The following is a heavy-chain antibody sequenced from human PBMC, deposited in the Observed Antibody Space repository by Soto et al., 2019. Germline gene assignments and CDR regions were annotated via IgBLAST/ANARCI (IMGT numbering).Heavy chain of an antibody. V-gene: IGHV3-30-3*01. D-gene: IGHD2-15*01. CDR1: GFTFSSYA. CDR2: ISYDGSNK. Sequence: GGSLRLSCAASGFTFSSYAMHWVRQAPGKGLEWVAVISYDGSNKYYADSVKGRFTISRDNSKNTLYLQMNSLRAEDTAVYYCARAHSSVGFSGGSYYFDYWGQGTLVTVSS. CDR3: ARAHSSVGFSGGSYYFDY. J-gene: IGHJ4*02.